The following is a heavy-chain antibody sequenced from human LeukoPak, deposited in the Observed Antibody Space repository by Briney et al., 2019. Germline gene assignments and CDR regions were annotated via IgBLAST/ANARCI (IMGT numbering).Heavy chain of an antibody. Sequence: TGGSLRLSCAASGFTFSSYAMSWVRQAPGKGLEWVSAISGSGGSTYYADSVKGRFTISRDNSKNTLYLQMNSLRAEDTAVYYCAKWSPPYYDFWSGLGSSFDLWGRGTLVTVSS. CDR1: GFTFSSYA. CDR2: ISGSGGST. V-gene: IGHV3-23*01. J-gene: IGHJ2*01. D-gene: IGHD3-3*01. CDR3: AKWSPPYYDFWSGLGSSFDL.